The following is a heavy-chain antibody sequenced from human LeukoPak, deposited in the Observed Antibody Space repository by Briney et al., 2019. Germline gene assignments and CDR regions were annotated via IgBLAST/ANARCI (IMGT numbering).Heavy chain of an antibody. CDR3: ARSDVVVVTATTHFDY. V-gene: IGHV1-2*02. Sequence: GASVKVSCKASGYTFTAYYIHWVRQAPRQGLEWMGWINPNSGGTNYAQNFQGRVTMTSDTSTYTTHMELSRLRSDDTAVYYCARSDVVVVTATTHFDYWGQGTLVTVSS. J-gene: IGHJ4*02. CDR2: INPNSGGT. CDR1: GYTFTAYY. D-gene: IGHD2-15*01.